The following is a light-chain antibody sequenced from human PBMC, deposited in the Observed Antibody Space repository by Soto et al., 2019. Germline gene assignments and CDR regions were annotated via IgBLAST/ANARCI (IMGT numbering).Light chain of an antibody. J-gene: IGKJ4*01. CDR2: DAS. CDR3: QQRFNWPSLT. CDR1: QSINNY. V-gene: IGKV3-11*01. Sequence: EIVLTQSPATLSLSPGERATLSCRASQSINNYLAWYQQKPGRAPRLLIYDASNRATGIPARFSGSGSGTDVTLTISSLEPEDFSVYYCQQRFNWPSLTFGGGTKVEIK.